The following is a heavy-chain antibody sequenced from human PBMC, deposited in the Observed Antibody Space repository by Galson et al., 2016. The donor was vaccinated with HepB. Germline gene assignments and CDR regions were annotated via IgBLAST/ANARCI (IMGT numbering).Heavy chain of an antibody. CDR2: IDWDDDK. CDR1: GFSLDTGGMR. D-gene: IGHD4-11*01. Sequence: PALVKPTQTLTLTCTFTGFSLDTGGMRMSWIRQPPGKALEWLARIDWDDDKVYNTSLKTRLTISKDTSKNQVVLKMTNMDPADTTTYYCARTPNVHSDYRHWWYFDLWGRGILVTVSS. CDR3: ARTPNVHSDYRHWWYFDL. J-gene: IGHJ2*01. V-gene: IGHV2-70*04.